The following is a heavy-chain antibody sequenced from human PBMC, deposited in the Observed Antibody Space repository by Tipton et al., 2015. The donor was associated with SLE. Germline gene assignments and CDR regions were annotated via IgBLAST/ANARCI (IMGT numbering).Heavy chain of an antibody. CDR3: ARDVAAAGPLSPSAFDI. D-gene: IGHD6-13*01. J-gene: IGHJ3*02. V-gene: IGHV4-4*07. Sequence: TLSLTCTVSGGSISSYYWSWIRQPAGKGLEWIGRIYTSGSTNYNPSLKSRVTMSVDTSKNQFSLKLSSVTAADTAVYYCARDVAAAGPLSPSAFDIWGQGTMVTVSS. CDR2: IYTSGST. CDR1: GGSISSYY.